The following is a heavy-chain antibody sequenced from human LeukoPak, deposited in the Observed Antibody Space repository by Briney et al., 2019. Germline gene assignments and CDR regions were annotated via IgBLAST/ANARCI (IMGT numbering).Heavy chain of an antibody. D-gene: IGHD1-26*01. CDR2: IWPSGST. Sequence: SETLSLTCSVSGGSISSGPYFWSWIRQSPGQGLEWIGYIWPSGSTNYNPSLKSRVTVSLDTSKNQLSLKLSSVTAADTAVYYCARDTEVGGTVALGFDYWGQGTLVTVSS. V-gene: IGHV4-30-2*06. J-gene: IGHJ4*02. CDR1: GGSISSGPYF. CDR3: ARDTEVGGTVALGFDY.